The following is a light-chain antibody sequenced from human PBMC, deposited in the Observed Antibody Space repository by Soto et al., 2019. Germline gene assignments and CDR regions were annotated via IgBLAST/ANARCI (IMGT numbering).Light chain of an antibody. Sequence: EIVLTQSPGTLSLSPGERVTLSCRASQTVSSSSFGWFQQRPGQAPRLLIHDTFYRATGIPDRFSASGSETDFTLTISRLEPEDFAVYYCHQYSGPPYTVGQGTKLEI. V-gene: IGKV3-20*01. CDR2: DTF. CDR3: HQYSGPPYT. CDR1: QTVSSSS. J-gene: IGKJ2*01.